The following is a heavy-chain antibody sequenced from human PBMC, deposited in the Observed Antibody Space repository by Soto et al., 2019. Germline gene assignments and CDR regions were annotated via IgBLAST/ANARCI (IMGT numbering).Heavy chain of an antibody. Sequence: EVQLVESGGGLVQPGGSLKLSCAASGFSFSDSVMHWVRQVSGKGLEWVGRITSTADTYATEYTASVKGRFTVSRDDSKNTAYLQMNSLKTEDTAVYYCTGSLSFAFDIWGQGTMVHGSS. CDR1: GFSFSDSV. J-gene: IGHJ3*02. V-gene: IGHV3-73*01. CDR2: ITSTADTYAT. CDR3: TGSLSFAFDI.